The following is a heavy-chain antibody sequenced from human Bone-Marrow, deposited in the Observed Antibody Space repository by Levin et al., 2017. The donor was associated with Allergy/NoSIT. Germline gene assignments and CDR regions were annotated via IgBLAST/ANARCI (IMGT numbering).Heavy chain of an antibody. CDR1: GFIFSDSG. V-gene: IGHV3-30*18. Sequence: GGSLRLSCAASGFIFSDSGMHWVRQAPGKGLEWLAVISFDGNHNYYADSVKGRFTISKDNSQNTLSLQMNSLRTEDTAVYFYAKDRGGWYQGVMESWGQGVLVLVSS. D-gene: IGHD6-19*01. CDR3: AKDRGGWYQGVMES. J-gene: IGHJ5*02. CDR2: ISFDGNHN.